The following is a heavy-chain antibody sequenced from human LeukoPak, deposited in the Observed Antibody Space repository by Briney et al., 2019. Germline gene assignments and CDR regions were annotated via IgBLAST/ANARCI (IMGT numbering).Heavy chain of an antibody. D-gene: IGHD6-19*01. J-gene: IGHJ6*02. CDR1: GGSFSGYY. CDR2: INHSGST. Sequence: SETLSLTCAVYGGSFSGYYWSWIRQPPGKGLEWIGEINHSGSTNYNPSLKSRVTISVDTSKNQFSLKLSSVTAADTAVYYCAWSSGYYYGVDVWGQGTTVTVSS. V-gene: IGHV4-34*01. CDR3: AWSSGYYYGVDV.